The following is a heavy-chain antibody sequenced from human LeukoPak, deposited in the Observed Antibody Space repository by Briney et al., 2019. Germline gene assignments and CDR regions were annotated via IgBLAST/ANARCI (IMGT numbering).Heavy chain of an antibody. V-gene: IGHV4-59*01. CDR3: ARDQGAFFDY. CDR2: IHYSGST. D-gene: IGHD1-26*01. CDR1: GGSISSYY. J-gene: IGHJ4*02. Sequence: SETLSLTCTVSGGSISSYYWSWIRQPPGKGLEWLGYIHYSGSTNSNPSLKSRVTISVDTSKNQFSLKLSSVTAADTAVYYCARDQGAFFDYWGQGTLVTVSS.